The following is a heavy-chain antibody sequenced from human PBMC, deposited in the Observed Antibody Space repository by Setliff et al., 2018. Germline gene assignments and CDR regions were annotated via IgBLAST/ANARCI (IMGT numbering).Heavy chain of an antibody. CDR3: ARVKVIVEATPRTYYMDV. D-gene: IGHD1-26*01. V-gene: IGHV1-8*03. J-gene: IGHJ6*03. Sequence: ASVKVSCKASGYTFTSYDINWVRQATGQGLEWMGWMNPNSGNTGYAQKFQGRVTITRNASISTAYMELSSLRSEDTAVYYCARVKVIVEATPRTYYMDVWGKGTTVTVSS. CDR2: MNPNSGNT. CDR1: GYTFTSYD.